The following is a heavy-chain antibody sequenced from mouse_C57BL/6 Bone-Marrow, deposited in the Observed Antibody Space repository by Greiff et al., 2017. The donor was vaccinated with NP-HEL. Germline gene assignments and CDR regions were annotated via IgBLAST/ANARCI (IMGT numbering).Heavy chain of an antibody. J-gene: IGHJ3*01. CDR3: ARRDYDGGGFAY. Sequence: EVKLMESGGDLVKPGGSLKLSCAASGFTFSSYGMSWVRQTPDKRLEWVATISSGGSYTYYPDSVKGRFTISRDNAKNTLYLQMSSLKSEDTAMYYCARRDYDGGGFAYWGQGTLVTVSA. CDR1: GFTFSSYG. V-gene: IGHV5-6*02. D-gene: IGHD2-4*01. CDR2: ISSGGSYT.